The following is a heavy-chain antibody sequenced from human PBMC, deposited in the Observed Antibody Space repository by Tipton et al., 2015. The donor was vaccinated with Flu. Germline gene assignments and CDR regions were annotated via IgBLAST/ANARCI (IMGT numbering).Heavy chain of an antibody. Sequence: SLRLSCAASGFTFSSYAMSWVRQAPGKGLEWVSAISGSGGSTYYADSVKGRFTISRDNSKNTLYLQMNSLRAEDTAVYYCARVNSGYDPSFWGTESSIDYWGQGTLVTVSS. CDR2: ISGSGGST. J-gene: IGHJ4*02. CDR3: ARVNSGYDPSFWGTESSIDY. V-gene: IGHV3-23*01. CDR1: GFTFSSYA. D-gene: IGHD5-12*01.